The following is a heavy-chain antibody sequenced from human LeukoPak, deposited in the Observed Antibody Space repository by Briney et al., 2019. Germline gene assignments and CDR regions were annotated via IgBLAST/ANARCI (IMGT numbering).Heavy chain of an antibody. D-gene: IGHD6-13*01. Sequence: GGSLRLSCAASGFTFSSYGMHWVRQAPGKGLEWVAVISYDGSNKYYADSVKGRFTISRDNSKNTLYLQMNSLRAEDTAVYYCAKGAVADTYFDYWGQGTLVTVSS. CDR3: AKGAVADTYFDY. J-gene: IGHJ4*02. CDR2: ISYDGSNK. V-gene: IGHV3-30*18. CDR1: GFTFSSYG.